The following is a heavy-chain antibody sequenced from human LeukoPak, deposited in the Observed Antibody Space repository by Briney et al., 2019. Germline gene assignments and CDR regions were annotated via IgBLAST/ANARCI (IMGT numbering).Heavy chain of an antibody. CDR1: GYTFTSYG. V-gene: IGHV1-18*01. J-gene: IGHJ4*02. CDR2: ISTYNDNT. D-gene: IGHD6-19*01. Sequence: ASVKVSCKASGYTFTSYGISWVRRAPGQGLEWMGWISTYNDNTNYAQKLQGRVTMTTDTSTSTAYMELRSLRSDDTAVYYCAGGEGGAVAYYFDYWGQGTLVTVSS. CDR3: AGGEGGAVAYYFDY.